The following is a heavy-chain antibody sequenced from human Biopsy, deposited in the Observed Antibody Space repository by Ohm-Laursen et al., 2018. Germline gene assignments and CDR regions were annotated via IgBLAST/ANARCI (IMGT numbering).Heavy chain of an antibody. D-gene: IGHD4-23*01. V-gene: IGHV4-59*02. CDR2: ISYTGYT. J-gene: IGHJ4*02. CDR1: GDSVTKYY. Sequence: TLSLTWTVSGDSVTKYYWSWIRQPPGKGLEWIGHISYTGYTSYNASLKSRVTISVDTSRNHFSLRLSSLTAADTAVYYCARGSNDFGGLYFPRWGQGTLLTVSS. CDR3: ARGSNDFGGLYFPR.